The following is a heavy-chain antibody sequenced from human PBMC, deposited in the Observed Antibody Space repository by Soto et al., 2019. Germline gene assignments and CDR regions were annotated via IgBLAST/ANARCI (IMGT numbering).Heavy chain of an antibody. V-gene: IGHV4-34*01. D-gene: IGHD3-3*01. CDR3: ARGGEGTPYYDFWSGWGYYMDV. Sequence: PSETLSLTCAVYGGSFSGYYWSWIRQPPGKGLEWIGEINHSGSTNYNPSLKSRVTISVDTSKNQFSLKLSSVTAADTAVYYCARGGEGTPYYDFWSGWGYYMDVWGKGTTVTVSS. CDR2: INHSGST. CDR1: GGSFSGYY. J-gene: IGHJ6*03.